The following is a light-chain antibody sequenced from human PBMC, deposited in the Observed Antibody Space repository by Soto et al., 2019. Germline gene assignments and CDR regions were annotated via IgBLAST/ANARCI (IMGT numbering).Light chain of an antibody. J-gene: IGKJ5*01. CDR1: QNINNY. V-gene: IGKV1-33*01. Sequence: DIRMTQSRSSLSSSVADRFTITCQASQNINNYLNWYQQKPGRAPKLLIYDASNLEAGVPSRFRGSGSGTDFTFTISRLQPEDIATYYCQQYENLPTFGQGTRLEIK. CDR2: DAS. CDR3: QQYENLPT.